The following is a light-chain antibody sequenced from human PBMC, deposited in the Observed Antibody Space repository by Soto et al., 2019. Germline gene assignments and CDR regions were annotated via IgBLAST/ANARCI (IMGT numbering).Light chain of an antibody. J-gene: IGLJ1*01. CDR2: DNN. CDR3: GTWDSSLSVDV. V-gene: IGLV1-51*01. Sequence: QSVLTQPPSVSAAPGQKVTISCSGSSSNIGNNYVSWYQQVPGTAPKLLIYDNNKRPSGNPDRFSGSKSGTSATLGISGLQTGDEADYYCGTWDSSLSVDVFGTGTKVT. CDR1: SSNIGNNY.